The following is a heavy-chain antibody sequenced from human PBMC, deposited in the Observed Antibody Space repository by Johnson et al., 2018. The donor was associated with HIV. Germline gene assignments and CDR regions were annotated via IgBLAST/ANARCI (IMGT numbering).Heavy chain of an antibody. CDR1: QFTFSSYY. J-gene: IGHJ3*02. D-gene: IGHD2-21*02. V-gene: IGHV3-48*03. CDR2: ISSNGSTI. CDR3: ASMVTTGGDAFDI. Sequence: VQLVESGGGLAKPAWSPRLSCAASQFTFSSYYMNCVRQPPGNGLEWVSYISSNGSTIYYADSVKGRFTISRDNAKNSLYLQMNSLRAEDTAVYYCASMVTTGGDAFDIWGQGTMVTVSS.